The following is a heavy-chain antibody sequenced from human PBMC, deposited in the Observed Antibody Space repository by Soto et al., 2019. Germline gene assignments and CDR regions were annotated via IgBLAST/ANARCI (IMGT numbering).Heavy chain of an antibody. Sequence: QVQLVQSGGGVVQPGGSLRLSCAASGFTFSTNARPWVRQAPGRGRGWVAVIWYDGSKIYYADSVKGRFTISRDDSKSTLYLQMDSLRAEDTAVYYCARPLEQYQLGFGMDVWGQGSPVTVSS. CDR1: GFTFSTNA. CDR2: IWYDGSKI. D-gene: IGHD6-19*01. V-gene: IGHV3-33*01. CDR3: ARPLEQYQLGFGMDV. J-gene: IGHJ6*01.